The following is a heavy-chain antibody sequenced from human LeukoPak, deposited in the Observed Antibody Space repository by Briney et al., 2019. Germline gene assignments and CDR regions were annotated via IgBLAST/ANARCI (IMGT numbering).Heavy chain of an antibody. Sequence: PGGSLRLSCAASGLTFDDYGMSWVRHAPGKGLEWVSGINWNGGSTGYADSVKGRFTISRDNAKNSLYLQMNSLRADHTALYYCARDLFLGYSSGGSCPNSFHPWGQGTLVTVSS. V-gene: IGHV3-20*04. CDR3: ARDLFLGYSSGGSCPNSFHP. J-gene: IGHJ5*02. D-gene: IGHD2-15*01. CDR2: INWNGGST. CDR1: GLTFDDYG.